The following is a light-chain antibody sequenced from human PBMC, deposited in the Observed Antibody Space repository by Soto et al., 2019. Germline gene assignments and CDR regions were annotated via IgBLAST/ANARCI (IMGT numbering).Light chain of an antibody. J-gene: IGLJ1*01. CDR3: AAWDGRLSAAF. Sequence: QSVLTQPPSASGTPGQRVTISCSGSSSNIGSNSVYWYQQLPGTAPKLLIYKNDQRPSGVPGRFSGSKTGTSASLAISGLRSDDEADYYCAAWDGRLSAAFFGTGTKLTVL. V-gene: IGLV1-47*01. CDR2: KND. CDR1: SSNIGSNS.